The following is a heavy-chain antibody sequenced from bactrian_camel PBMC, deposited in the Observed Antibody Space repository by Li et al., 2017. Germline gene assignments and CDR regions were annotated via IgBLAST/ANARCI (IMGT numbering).Heavy chain of an antibody. J-gene: IGHJ6*01. Sequence: VQLVESGGGSVQAGGSLTLSCVTSGSPFKISCMAWYRQTPGKQLEGVASIEADGRTTYADSVKGRFTVSRDNAKTTLDLQMNSLKPEDTAMYYCAADSPPYGGSWYDSENFGYWGQGTQVTVS. V-gene: IGHV3S53*01. CDR1: GSPFKISC. CDR3: AADSPPYGGSWYDSENFGY. D-gene: IGHD6*01. CDR2: IEADGRT.